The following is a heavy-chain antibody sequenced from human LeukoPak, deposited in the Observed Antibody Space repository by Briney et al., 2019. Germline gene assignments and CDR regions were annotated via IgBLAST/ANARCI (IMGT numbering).Heavy chain of an antibody. CDR3: ARHLGGSYYEPDFAY. V-gene: IGHV1-2*02. CDR1: GYTFTGYY. D-gene: IGHD1-26*01. J-gene: IGHJ4*02. CDR2: INPNSGGT. Sequence: GASVKVSCKASGYTFTGYYMHWVRQAPGQGLEWMGWINPNSGGTNYAQKFQGRVTMTRDTSISTAYMELSRLRSDDTAVYYCARHLGGSYYEPDFAYWGQGTLVTVTS.